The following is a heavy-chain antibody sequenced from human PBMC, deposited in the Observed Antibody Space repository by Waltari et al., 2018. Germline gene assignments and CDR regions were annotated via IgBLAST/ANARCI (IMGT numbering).Heavy chain of an antibody. J-gene: IGHJ3*02. V-gene: IGHV3-30*18. CDR2: IWYDGSNK. D-gene: IGHD1-26*01. Sequence: QVQLVESGGGVVQPGRSLRLSCAASGFTFSSYGMHWVRQAPGKGLEWVAVIWYDGSNKYYADSVKGRFTISRDNSKNTLYLQMNSLRAEDTAMYYCAKAKGADDAFDIWGQGTMVTVSS. CDR1: GFTFSSYG. CDR3: AKAKGADDAFDI.